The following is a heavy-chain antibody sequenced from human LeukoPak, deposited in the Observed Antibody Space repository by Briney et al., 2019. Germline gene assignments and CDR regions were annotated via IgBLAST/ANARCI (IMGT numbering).Heavy chain of an antibody. CDR2: IIPIFGTA. CDR3: AKTPNSGWYEGDFDY. D-gene: IGHD6-19*01. J-gene: IGHJ4*02. CDR1: GGTFSSYA. V-gene: IGHV1-69*05. Sequence: VKVSCKASGGTFSSYAISWVRQAPGQGPEWMGRIIPIFGTANYAQKFQGRVTITTDESTSTAYMELSSLRSEDTAVYYCAKTPNSGWYEGDFDYWGQGTLVTVSS.